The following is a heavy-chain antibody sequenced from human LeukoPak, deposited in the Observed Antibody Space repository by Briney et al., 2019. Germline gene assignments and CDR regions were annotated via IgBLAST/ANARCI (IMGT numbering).Heavy chain of an antibody. CDR1: GYTFTGYY. D-gene: IGHD1-1*01. V-gene: IGHV1-2*02. CDR3: ARKRYGNWFDP. CDR2: INPNSGGT. Sequence: GASVMLSCKASGYTFTGYYMHWVRQAPGPGLEWMGWINPNSGGTNYAQKFQGRVTMTRDTSISTAYMELSRLRSDDTAVYYCARKRYGNWFDPWGQGTLVTVSS. J-gene: IGHJ5*02.